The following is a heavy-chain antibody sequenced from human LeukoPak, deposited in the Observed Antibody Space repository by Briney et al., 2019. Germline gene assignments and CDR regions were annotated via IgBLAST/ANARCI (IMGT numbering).Heavy chain of an antibody. CDR2: ISGSGGST. CDR1: GFTFSSYA. Sequence: ETGGSLRLSCAASGFTFSSYAMSWVRQAPGKGLEWVSSISGSGGSTYYADYVKGRFTISRDNAKNSLYLQMNSLRAEDTAVYYCAGGDIEWREGDYWGQGTLVTVSS. J-gene: IGHJ4*02. V-gene: IGHV3-23*01. D-gene: IGHD5-12*01. CDR3: AGGDIEWREGDY.